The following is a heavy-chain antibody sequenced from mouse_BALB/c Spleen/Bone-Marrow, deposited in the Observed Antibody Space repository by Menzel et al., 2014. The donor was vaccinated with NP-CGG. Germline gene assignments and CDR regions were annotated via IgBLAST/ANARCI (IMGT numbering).Heavy chain of an antibody. Sequence: EVHLVESGGGLEKPGGSLKLSCAASGFTFSDYYMYWVRQTPEKRLEWVATISDGGSYTYYPDSVKGRFTISRDNAKNNLYLQMSSLKSEDTAMYYCVLRWFAYWGQGTLVTVSA. CDR1: GFTFSDYY. J-gene: IGHJ3*01. CDR3: VLRWFAY. CDR2: ISDGGSYT. V-gene: IGHV5-4*02. D-gene: IGHD1-1*01.